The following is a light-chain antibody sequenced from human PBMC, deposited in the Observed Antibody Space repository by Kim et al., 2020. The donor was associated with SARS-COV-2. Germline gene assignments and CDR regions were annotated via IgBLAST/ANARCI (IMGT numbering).Light chain of an antibody. Sequence: GQSVTISCTGSSSDICGYNYVSWYQQSPGKAPKLLIYDVSKRPSGVPDRFSGSKSGNTASLTISGLQAEEEADYYCCSYSGTYTLVFGGGTQLTVL. CDR3: CSYSGTYTLV. CDR2: DVS. CDR1: SSDICGYNY. J-gene: IGLJ3*02. V-gene: IGLV2-11*01.